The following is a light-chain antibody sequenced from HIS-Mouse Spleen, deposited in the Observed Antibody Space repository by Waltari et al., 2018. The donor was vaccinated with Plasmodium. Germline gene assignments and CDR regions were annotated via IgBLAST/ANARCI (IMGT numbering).Light chain of an antibody. CDR1: SSDVGGYIY. CDR2: DVS. J-gene: IGLJ1*01. CDR3: CSYAGSYTYV. V-gene: IGLV2-11*01. Sequence: QSALTQPRPVSGSPGQSVTLSCTGTSSDVGGYIYFSWYQHHTGKAPKLMIYDVSKRPSGVPDRFSGSKSGNTASLTISGLQAEDEADYYCCSYAGSYTYVFGTGTKVTVL.